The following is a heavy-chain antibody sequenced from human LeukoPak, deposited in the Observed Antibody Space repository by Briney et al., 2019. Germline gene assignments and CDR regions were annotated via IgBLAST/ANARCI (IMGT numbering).Heavy chain of an antibody. D-gene: IGHD1-26*01. CDR2: ISGSGGST. CDR3: ARESSIAPATIKYYYYGMDV. J-gene: IGHJ6*02. CDR1: GFIFSIYT. Sequence: GGSLRLSCAATGFIFSIYTMNWVRQAPGKGLEWVSTISGSGGSTYYADSVKGRFTISRDNSKNTLYLQMTSLKTEDTAVYYCARESSIAPATIKYYYYGMDVWGQGTTVTVSS. V-gene: IGHV3-23*01.